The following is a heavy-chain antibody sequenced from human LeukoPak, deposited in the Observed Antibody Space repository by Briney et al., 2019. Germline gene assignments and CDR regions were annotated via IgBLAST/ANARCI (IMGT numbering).Heavy chain of an antibody. CDR2: ISYDGSNK. Sequence: GRSLRLSCAASGFTFSSYAMHWVRQAPGKGLEWVAVISYDGSNKYYADSVKGRFTISRDNSKNTLYLQMNSLRAEDTAVYYCARDLRGDYVDYYYGMDVWGQGTTVTVSS. CDR3: ARDLRGDYVDYYYGMDV. J-gene: IGHJ6*02. CDR1: GFTFSSYA. D-gene: IGHD4-17*01. V-gene: IGHV3-30*04.